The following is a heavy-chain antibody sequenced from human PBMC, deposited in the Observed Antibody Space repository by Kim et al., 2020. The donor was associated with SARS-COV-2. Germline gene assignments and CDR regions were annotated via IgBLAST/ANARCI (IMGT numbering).Heavy chain of an antibody. CDR1: GFTFSSYA. J-gene: IGHJ4*02. V-gene: IGHV3-23*03. CDR2: IYSGGSST. Sequence: GGSLRLSCAASGFTFSSYAMSWVRQAPGKGLEWVSVIYSGGSSTYYADSVKGRFTISRDNSKNTLYLQMNSLRAEDTAVYYCAKEGPKGGGSYFGYWGQGTLVTVSS. D-gene: IGHD1-26*01. CDR3: AKEGPKGGGSYFGY.